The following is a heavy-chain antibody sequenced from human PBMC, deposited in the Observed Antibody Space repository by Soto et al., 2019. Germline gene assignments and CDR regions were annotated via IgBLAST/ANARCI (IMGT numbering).Heavy chain of an antibody. CDR3: ARGVMEGAFKGGSRSYYWFLDL. Sequence: QAHLQQWGAGLVRPSETLSLTCAVYGESVSDSYWTWIRRSPGRGLEWLGEINPSKGATYNTSLKSRGSISLDTSKRQLSLHLFSATAADTAVYYCARGVMEGAFKGGSRSYYWFLDLCGRGTLGSVSS. D-gene: IGHD3-16*01. CDR1: GESVSDSY. J-gene: IGHJ2*01. V-gene: IGHV4-34*01. CDR2: INPSKGA.